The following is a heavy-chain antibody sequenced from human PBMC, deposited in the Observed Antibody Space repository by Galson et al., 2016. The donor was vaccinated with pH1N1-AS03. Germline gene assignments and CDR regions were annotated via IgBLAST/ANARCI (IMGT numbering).Heavy chain of an antibody. D-gene: IGHD6-13*01. V-gene: IGHV3-64*01. CDR3: ARGPVSYSNYWFPPPDY. J-gene: IGHJ4*02. CDR2: ISGNGVST. CDR1: GFTFSSYA. Sequence: SLRLSCAASGFTFSSYAMYWVRQAPGKGLEYVSVISGNGVSTYYANSVKGRFTISRDNSKNTLYLQMGRLRAEDMAVYYCARGPVSYSNYWFPPPDYWGQGTLVTVSS.